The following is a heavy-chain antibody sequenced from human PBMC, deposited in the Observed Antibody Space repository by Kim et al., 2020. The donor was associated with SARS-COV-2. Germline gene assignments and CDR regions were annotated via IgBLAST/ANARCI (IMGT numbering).Heavy chain of an antibody. J-gene: IGHJ4*02. Sequence: NKYYADSVKGRFTISRDNSKNTLYLQMNSLRAEDTAAYYCAKDQMTTPRYWGQGTLVTVSS. D-gene: IGHD4-17*01. CDR3: AKDQMTTPRY. CDR2: NK. V-gene: IGHV3-30*02.